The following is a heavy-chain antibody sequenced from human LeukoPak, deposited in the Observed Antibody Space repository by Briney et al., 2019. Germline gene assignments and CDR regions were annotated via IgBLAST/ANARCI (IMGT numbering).Heavy chain of an antibody. D-gene: IGHD3-10*01. V-gene: IGHV3-11*01. J-gene: IGHJ4*02. CDR2: ISTSGSTK. Sequence: GGSLSLSCAASGFTFSDYYMNWIRQAPGKGLEWVSYISTSGSTKYYADSVKGRFTMSRDNAKNSLYLQMNSLRAEDTAVYYCARNMVRGVIFPLGYWGQGILVTVSS. CDR3: ARNMVRGVIFPLGY. CDR1: GFTFSDYY.